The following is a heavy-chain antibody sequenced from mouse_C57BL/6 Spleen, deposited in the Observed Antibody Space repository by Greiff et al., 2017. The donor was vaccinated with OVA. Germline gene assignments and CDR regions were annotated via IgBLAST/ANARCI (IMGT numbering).Heavy chain of an antibody. Sequence: HVQLQQSGAELARPGASVKLSCKASGYTFTSYGISWVKQRTGQGLEWIGEIYPRSGNTYYNEKFKGKATLTADKSSSTAYMELRSLTSEDSAVYFCARYGYGNYGAYWGQGTLVTVSA. V-gene: IGHV1-81*01. CDR3: ARYGYGNYGAY. D-gene: IGHD2-1*01. CDR2: IYPRSGNT. CDR1: GYTFTSYG. J-gene: IGHJ3*01.